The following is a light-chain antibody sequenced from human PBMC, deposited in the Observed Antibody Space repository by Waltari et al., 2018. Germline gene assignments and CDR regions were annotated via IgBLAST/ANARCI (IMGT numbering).Light chain of an antibody. V-gene: IGKV4-1*01. CDR1: QNILSNSNNKNY. CDR3: QQYYSTPQT. CDR2: WAS. J-gene: IGKJ1*01. Sequence: DIVMTQSPDSLAVSLGARATDNCKSSQNILSNSNNKNYLSWYQQKPGQPPKLLIYWASIRQSGVPDRFSGSGSGTDFTLTISSLQAEDVAVYFCQQYYSTPQTFGQGTKVEIK.